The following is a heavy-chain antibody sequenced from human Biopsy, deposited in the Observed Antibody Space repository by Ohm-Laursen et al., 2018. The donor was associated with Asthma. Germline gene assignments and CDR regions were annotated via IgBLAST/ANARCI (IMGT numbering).Heavy chain of an antibody. CDR1: GGSFSSNY. Sequence: SDTLSLTCAVYGGSFSSNYWSWIRQPPGKGLEWIGNIYKSGQVYYNLSLKSRVTISVDTSKNQFSLQLRSVTAADTAVYYCARQKLVAAEGPFEMWGQGTMVIVSS. CDR2: IYKSGQV. CDR3: ARQKLVAAEGPFEM. D-gene: IGHD1-26*01. J-gene: IGHJ3*02. V-gene: IGHV4-34*01.